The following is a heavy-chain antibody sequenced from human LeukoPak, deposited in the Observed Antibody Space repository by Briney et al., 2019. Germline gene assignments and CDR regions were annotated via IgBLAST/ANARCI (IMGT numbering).Heavy chain of an antibody. D-gene: IGHD1-1*01. CDR2: IYYSGNI. J-gene: IGHJ5*02. CDR3: ARDRLQLQS. Sequence: PSETLSLTCTVSGGSISTYYWGWIRQAPGKGLVWIGSIYYSGNIYYNPSLKSRVTISVDTSKNQFSLKLSSVTAADTAVYYCARDRLQLQSWGQGTLVTVSS. V-gene: IGHV4-39*07. CDR1: GGSISTYY.